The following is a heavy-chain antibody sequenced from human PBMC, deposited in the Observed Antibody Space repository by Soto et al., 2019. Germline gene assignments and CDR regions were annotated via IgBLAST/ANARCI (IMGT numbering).Heavy chain of an antibody. J-gene: IGHJ6*03. D-gene: IGHD3-10*01. CDR2: IKQDGSEK. CDR3: ARDPMMVRGALGYMDV. Sequence: GGSLRLSCAASGFTFSSYWMSWVRQAPGKGLEWVANIKQDGSEKYYVDSVKGRFTISRDNAKNSLYLQMNSLRAEDTSVYYCARDPMMVRGALGYMDVWGKGTTVTVSS. CDR1: GFTFSSYW. V-gene: IGHV3-7*01.